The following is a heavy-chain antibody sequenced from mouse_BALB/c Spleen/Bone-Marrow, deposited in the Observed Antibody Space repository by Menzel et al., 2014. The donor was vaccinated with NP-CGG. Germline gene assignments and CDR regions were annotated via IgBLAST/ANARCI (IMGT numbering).Heavy chain of an antibody. V-gene: IGHV1-7*01. Sequence: QVQLKQSGAELAKPGASVKMSCKASGYTSTSYWMHWVKQRPGQGLEWIGYINPSTGYTEYNQKFKDKATLTADKSSSTAYMQLSSLTSEDSAVYCCVYGNYYLAYWGQGTLVTVSA. J-gene: IGHJ3*01. D-gene: IGHD2-1*01. CDR1: GYTSTSYW. CDR2: INPSTGYT. CDR3: VYGNYYLAY.